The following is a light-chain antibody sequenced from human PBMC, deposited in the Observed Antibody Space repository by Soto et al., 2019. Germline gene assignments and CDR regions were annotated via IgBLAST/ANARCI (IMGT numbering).Light chain of an antibody. Sequence: TLSVFPGERATLSCRASQSVATNLAWYQQRPGQAPRLLIYGASKRAIGLPARFSGSGSGTEFTLTITSLQSEDFAVYYCQQYNKWPQTFGHGTKVDI. CDR2: GAS. CDR1: QSVATN. V-gene: IGKV3-15*01. CDR3: QQYNKWPQT. J-gene: IGKJ1*01.